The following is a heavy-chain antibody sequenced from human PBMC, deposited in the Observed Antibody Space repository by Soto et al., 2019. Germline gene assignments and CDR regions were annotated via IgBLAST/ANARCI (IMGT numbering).Heavy chain of an antibody. V-gene: IGHV3-74*01. CDR3: AREDGYCSSTSCYDWFDP. CDR1: GFTFSSYW. CDR2: INSDGSST. D-gene: IGHD2-2*01. J-gene: IGHJ5*02. Sequence: SLRLSCAASGFTFSSYWMHWVRQAPGKGLVWVSRINSDGSSTSYADSVKGRFTISRDNAKNTLYLQMNSLRAEDTAVYYCAREDGYCSSTSCYDWFDPWGQGTLVTVSS.